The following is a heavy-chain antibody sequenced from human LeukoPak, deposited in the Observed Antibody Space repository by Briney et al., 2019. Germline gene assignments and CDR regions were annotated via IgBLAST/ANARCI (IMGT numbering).Heavy chain of an antibody. J-gene: IGHJ6*03. CDR2: ISSSSSTI. CDR3: AKITMVPNRYYYYMDV. D-gene: IGHD3-10*01. CDR1: GFTFSDYT. V-gene: IGHV3-48*01. Sequence: GGSLRLSCVASGFTFSDYTMHWVRQAPGKGLEWVSYISSSSSTIYYADSVTGRFTISRDNAKNSLYLQMTSLRAEDTAVYYCAKITMVPNRYYYYMDVWGKGTTVTVPS.